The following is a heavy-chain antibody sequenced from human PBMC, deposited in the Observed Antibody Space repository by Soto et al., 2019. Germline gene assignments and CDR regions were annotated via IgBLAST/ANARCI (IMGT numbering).Heavy chain of an antibody. V-gene: IGHV3-48*02. D-gene: IGHD3-22*01. CDR2: ISSSRSTI. Sequence: EVQLVESGGGLVQPGGSLRLSCAASGFTFSSYSMNWVRQAPGKGLEWVSYISSSRSTIYYADSVKGRFTISRDNAKNSLYLQMNSLRDEDTAVYYCARDLEYYYDSSGYFNYWGQGTLVTVSS. CDR1: GFTFSSYS. J-gene: IGHJ4*02. CDR3: ARDLEYYYDSSGYFNY.